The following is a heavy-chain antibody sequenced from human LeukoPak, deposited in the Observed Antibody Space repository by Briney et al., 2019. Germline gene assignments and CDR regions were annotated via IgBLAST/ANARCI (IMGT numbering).Heavy chain of an antibody. J-gene: IGHJ6*02. D-gene: IGHD4-17*01. CDR2: IGTAGDT. Sequence: GGSLRLCCAASGFTFSNYDMHWVRQATGKGLEWVSAIGTAGDTYYPGSVKGRFTISRENAKNSLYLQMNSLRAGDTAVYYCARGPATVTASYYYYGMDVWGQGTTVTVSS. CDR1: GFTFSNYD. CDR3: ARGPATVTASYYYYGMDV. V-gene: IGHV3-13*01.